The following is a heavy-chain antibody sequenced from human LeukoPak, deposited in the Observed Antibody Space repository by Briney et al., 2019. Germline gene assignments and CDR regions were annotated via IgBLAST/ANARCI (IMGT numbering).Heavy chain of an antibody. CDR1: GFTFSNYA. CDR2: MSGSGGST. CDR3: AKNQGQWLVPVDY. D-gene: IGHD6-19*01. J-gene: IGHJ4*02. Sequence: GGSLRLSCAASGFTFSNYAMSWVRQAPGKGLEWVSSMSGSGGSTYYADSVKGRFTISRDNSKNALYLQMNNLRAEDTALYYCAKNQGQWLVPVDYWGQGTLVTVSS. V-gene: IGHV3-23*01.